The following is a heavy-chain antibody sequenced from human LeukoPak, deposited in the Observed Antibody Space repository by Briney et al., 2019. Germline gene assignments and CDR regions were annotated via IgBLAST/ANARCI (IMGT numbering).Heavy chain of an antibody. CDR2: IYHSGST. V-gene: IGHV4-38-2*02. Sequence: SETLSLTCTVSGYSISTDYYWGWIRQPPGEGLEWIGSIYHSGSTYYNPSLKSRVTISVDTSKNQFSLKLSSVTAADTAVYYCARGGIAAAGTDDYWGQGTLVTVSS. CDR3: ARGGIAAAGTDDY. CDR1: GYSISTDYY. J-gene: IGHJ4*02. D-gene: IGHD6-13*01.